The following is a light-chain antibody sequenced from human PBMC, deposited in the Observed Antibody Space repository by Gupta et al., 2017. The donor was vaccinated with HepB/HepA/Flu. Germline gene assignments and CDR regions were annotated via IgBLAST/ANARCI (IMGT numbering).Light chain of an antibody. CDR1: SSDVGGYNY. Sequence: QSALTHPPSASGSPGQSVTISCTGTSSDVGGYNYVSWYQQHPGKAPKLMITEVTKRPSGVPDRFSGSTSGDTASLTVSGLQSEDEADSYCSSYAGSRNWVFGGG. CDR3: SSYAGSRNWV. J-gene: IGLJ3*02. CDR2: EVT. V-gene: IGLV2-8*01.